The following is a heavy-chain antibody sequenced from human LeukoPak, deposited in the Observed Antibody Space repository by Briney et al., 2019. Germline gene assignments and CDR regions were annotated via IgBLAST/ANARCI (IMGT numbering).Heavy chain of an antibody. J-gene: IGHJ3*02. CDR3: ARHSSRDAFDI. CDR1: GGSISTTRYY. D-gene: IGHD6-13*01. V-gene: IGHV4-39*01. Sequence: PSETLSLTCTVSGGSISTTRYYCGWIRQPPGKGLEWIGSIYYTGITFYNASLKSRVTISVDTSKNQFSLDLSSVTAADTAPYYCARHSSRDAFDIWGQGTMVTVSS. CDR2: IYYTGIT.